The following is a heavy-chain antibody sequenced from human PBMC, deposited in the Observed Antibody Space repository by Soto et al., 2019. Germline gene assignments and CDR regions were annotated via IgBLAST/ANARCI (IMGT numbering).Heavy chain of an antibody. D-gene: IGHD5-12*01. CDR2: ISSSSSTI. CDR3: ARTSGYDFF. V-gene: IGHV3-48*01. Sequence: EVQLVESGGGLVQPGGSQRLSCAASGFTFSSYSMNWVRQAPGKGLEWVSYISSSSSTIYYADSVKGRFTISRDNAKNSLYPQMNSLRAEDTAVYYCARTSGYDFFRGQGTLVTVSS. J-gene: IGHJ4*02. CDR1: GFTFSSYS.